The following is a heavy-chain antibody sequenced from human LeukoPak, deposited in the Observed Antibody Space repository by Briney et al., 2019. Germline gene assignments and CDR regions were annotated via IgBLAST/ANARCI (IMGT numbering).Heavy chain of an antibody. Sequence: GGSLRLSCAASGFTFDDYAMHWVRQAPGKGLEWVSGISWNSGSIGYADSVKGRFTISRDNAKNSLYLQMNSLRAEDMALYYCAKSSFIVVVPAAFDYWGQGTLVTVSS. J-gene: IGHJ4*02. V-gene: IGHV3-9*03. CDR1: GFTFDDYA. D-gene: IGHD2-2*01. CDR2: ISWNSGSI. CDR3: AKSSFIVVVPAAFDY.